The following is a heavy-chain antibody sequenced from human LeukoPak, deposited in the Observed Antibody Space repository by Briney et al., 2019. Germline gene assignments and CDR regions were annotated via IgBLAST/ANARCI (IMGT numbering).Heavy chain of an antibody. D-gene: IGHD3-3*01. J-gene: IGHJ4*02. CDR1: GYTFISYG. Sequence: ASVKVSCKASGYTFISYGISWVRQAPGQGLEWMGWISAYNGNTNYAQKLQGRVTMTTDTSTSTAYMELRSLRSDDTAVYYCARDKNYDFWSGYYGFFDYWGQGTLVTVSS. CDR3: ARDKNYDFWSGYYGFFDY. V-gene: IGHV1-18*01. CDR2: ISAYNGNT.